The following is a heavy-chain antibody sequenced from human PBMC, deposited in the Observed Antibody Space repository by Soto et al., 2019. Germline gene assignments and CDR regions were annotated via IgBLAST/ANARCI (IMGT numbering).Heavy chain of an antibody. CDR3: ARDQLGRYNWNYVGAFDI. CDR1: GGTFSSYA. J-gene: IGHJ3*02. V-gene: IGHV1-69*13. CDR2: IIPIFGTA. Sequence: SVKVSCKASGGTFSSYAISWVRQAPGQGLEWMGGIIPIFGTANYAQKFQGRVTITADESTSTAYMELSSLRSEDTAVYYCARDQLGRYNWNYVGAFDIWGQGTMVTVSS. D-gene: IGHD1-7*01.